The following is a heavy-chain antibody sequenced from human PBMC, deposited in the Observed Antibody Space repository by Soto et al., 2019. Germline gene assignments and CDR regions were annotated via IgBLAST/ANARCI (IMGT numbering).Heavy chain of an antibody. CDR1: GFTFSSYA. J-gene: IGHJ4*02. CDR3: AKGDRGSYEPPPFSPTVNFDY. D-gene: IGHD1-26*01. V-gene: IGHV3-23*01. CDR2: ISGSGGST. Sequence: EVQLLESGGGLVQPGGSLRLSCAASGFTFSSYAMSWVRQAPGKGLEWVSAISGSGGSTYYADSVKGRFTISRDNSKNTLYPQMNSLRAEDPAVYYFAKGDRGSYEPPPFSPTVNFDYWGQGTLVTVSS.